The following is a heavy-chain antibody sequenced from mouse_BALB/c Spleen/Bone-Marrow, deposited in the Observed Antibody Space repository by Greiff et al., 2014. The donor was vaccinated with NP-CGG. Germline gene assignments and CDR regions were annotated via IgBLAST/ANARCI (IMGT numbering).Heavy chain of an antibody. CDR2: IYPGDGDT. V-gene: IGHV1-80*01. Sequence: VQLQESGAELVRPGSSVKISCESSGYVFSTYWINWVKQRPGQGLEWIGQIYPGDGDTDYNGKFKDKATLTADKSSNTAYMQRSSLTSEASAVYFCARGGISVDYWGQGTTLTVSS. CDR1: GYVFSTYW. J-gene: IGHJ2*01. CDR3: ARGGISVDY.